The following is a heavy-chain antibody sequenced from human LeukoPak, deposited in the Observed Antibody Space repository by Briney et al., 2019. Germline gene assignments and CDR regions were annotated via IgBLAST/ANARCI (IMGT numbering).Heavy chain of an antibody. CDR2: ISSSGSTI. Sequence: PGGSLRLSCAASGFTFSDYYMSWIRQAPGKGLEWVSYISSSGSTIYYADSVKGRFTISRDNAKNSLYLQMNSLRAEDTAVYYCASSVRTIFGDLGWFDPWGQGTLVTVSS. CDR3: ASSVRTIFGDLGWFDP. D-gene: IGHD3-3*01. J-gene: IGHJ5*02. CDR1: GFTFSDYY. V-gene: IGHV3-11*01.